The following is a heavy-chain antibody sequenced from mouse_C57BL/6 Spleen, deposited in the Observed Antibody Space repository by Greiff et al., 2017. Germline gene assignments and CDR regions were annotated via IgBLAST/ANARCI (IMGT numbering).Heavy chain of an antibody. J-gene: IGHJ3*01. Sequence: EVKLVESGGGLVKPGGSLKLSCAASGFTFSDYGMHWVRQAPEKGLEWVAYISSGSSTIYYADTVKGRFTISRDNAKNTLFLQMTSLRSEAAAMYYCARGGTWFAYWGQGTLVTVSA. CDR1: GFTFSDYG. CDR3: ARGGTWFAY. CDR2: ISSGSSTI. D-gene: IGHD3-3*01. V-gene: IGHV5-17*01.